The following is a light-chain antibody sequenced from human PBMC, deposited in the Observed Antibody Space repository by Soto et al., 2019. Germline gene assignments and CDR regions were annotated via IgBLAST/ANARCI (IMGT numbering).Light chain of an antibody. J-gene: IGKJ2*01. V-gene: IGKV3-11*01. CDR3: QQRSNWPPYT. CDR1: QSVSSY. CDR2: DAS. Sequence: EIVLTQSPATLSLSPGERATLSCRASQSVSSYLAWYQQKPGQAPMLLIYDASNRATGIPARFSGGGSGTDFPLTISSLEPEDFAVYYCQQRSNWPPYTFGQGTKLEIK.